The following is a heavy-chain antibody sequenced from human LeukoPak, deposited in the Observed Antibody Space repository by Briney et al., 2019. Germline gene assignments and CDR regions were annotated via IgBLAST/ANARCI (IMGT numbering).Heavy chain of an antibody. D-gene: IGHD3-22*01. J-gene: IGHJ4*02. CDR1: GFTFSSYA. V-gene: IGHV3-23*01. CDR2: ISGSGGST. CDR3: AKDLKEYYYDSSGHDY. Sequence: GASLRLSCAASGFTFSSYAMSWVRQAPGKGLEWVSAISGSGGSTYYADSVKGRFTISRDNPKNTLYLQMNSLRAEDTAVYYCAKDLKEYYYDSSGHDYWGQGTLVTVSS.